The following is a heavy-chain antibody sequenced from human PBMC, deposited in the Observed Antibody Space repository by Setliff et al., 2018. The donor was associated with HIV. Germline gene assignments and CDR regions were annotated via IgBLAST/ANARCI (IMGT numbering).Heavy chain of an antibody. V-gene: IGHV3-49*04. CDR2: IRSRVYGGTT. D-gene: IGHD6-19*01. CDR1: GFTFGDYA. CDR3: ARGVPAVTGYHFDY. Sequence: GGSVRLSCTASGFTFGDYAVSWVRQAPGKGLEWVGFIRSRVYGGTTEYAASLKGRFTISRDDSKSIAYLQMNSLKTEDTAVYYCARGVPAVTGYHFDYWGQGTLVTVSS. J-gene: IGHJ4*02.